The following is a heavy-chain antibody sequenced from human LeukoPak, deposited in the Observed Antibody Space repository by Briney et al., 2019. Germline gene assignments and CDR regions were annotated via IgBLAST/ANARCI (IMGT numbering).Heavy chain of an antibody. CDR3: ARLNIVVVPAAADYYYYYYMDV. CDR1: GYSFTSYW. Sequence: VVSLKISFKGSGYSFTSYWIGWVRQMPGKGLEWMGIIYPGDSDTSYSPSFQGQVTISADKSISTAYLQWSSLKASDTAIYYCARLNIVVVPAAADYYYYYYMDVWGKGTTVTISS. V-gene: IGHV5-51*01. CDR2: IYPGDSDT. J-gene: IGHJ6*03. D-gene: IGHD2-2*01.